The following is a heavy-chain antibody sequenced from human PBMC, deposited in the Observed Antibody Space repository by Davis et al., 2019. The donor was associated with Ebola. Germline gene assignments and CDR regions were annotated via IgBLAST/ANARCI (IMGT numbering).Heavy chain of an antibody. Sequence: ASVKVSCKASGYTLSHYSVNWVRQAPGQGLEWMGIINPSGGSTSYAQKFQGRVTMTRDTSTSTVYMELSSLRSEDTAVYYCATLFHYYDSRGYYRLFDYWGQGTLVTVSS. CDR1: GYTLSHYS. J-gene: IGHJ4*02. CDR2: INPSGGST. CDR3: ATLFHYYDSRGYYRLFDY. D-gene: IGHD3-22*01. V-gene: IGHV1-46*03.